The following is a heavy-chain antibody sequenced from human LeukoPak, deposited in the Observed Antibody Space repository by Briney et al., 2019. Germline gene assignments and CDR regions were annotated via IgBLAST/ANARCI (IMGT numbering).Heavy chain of an antibody. D-gene: IGHD3-10*01. CDR1: GVSISSGGYY. CDR3: ARDHYRGMDV. V-gene: IGHV4-31*03. Sequence: SQTLSLTCTVSGVSISSGGYYWSWIRQHPGKGLEWIGYIYYSGSTYYNPSLKSRVTISVDTSKNQFSLKLSSVTAADTAVYYCARDHYRGMDVWGQGTTVTVSS. J-gene: IGHJ6*02. CDR2: IYYSGST.